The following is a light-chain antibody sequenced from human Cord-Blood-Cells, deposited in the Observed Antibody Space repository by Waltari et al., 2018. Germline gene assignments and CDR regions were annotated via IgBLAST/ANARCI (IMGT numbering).Light chain of an antibody. CDR3: GTWDSSLSAWV. Sequence: QSVLTQPPSVSAAPGQKVTISCSGSSSNIGNNYVSWYQQPPGTAPKLLIYDNNQRPSGIPDRFSGSKSGTSATLGITGLQTGDEADYYCGTWDSSLSAWVFGGGTKLTVL. CDR2: DNN. J-gene: IGLJ3*02. CDR1: SSNIGNNY. V-gene: IGLV1-51*01.